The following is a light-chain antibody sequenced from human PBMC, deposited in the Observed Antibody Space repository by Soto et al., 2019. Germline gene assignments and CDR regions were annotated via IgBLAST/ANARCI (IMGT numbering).Light chain of an antibody. CDR2: GAS. V-gene: IGKV3-15*01. J-gene: IGKJ4*02. CDR3: QEYKNWPLLT. Sequence: EIVMTQSPGTLSLSPGERATLSCRASQSVSRNLSWYQQQPVQAPRLLIYGASIRASAIPARVSGSGSGTEFTLTISSLKSEDVEFEYCQEYKNWPLLTFGGGTKVEIK. CDR1: QSVSRN.